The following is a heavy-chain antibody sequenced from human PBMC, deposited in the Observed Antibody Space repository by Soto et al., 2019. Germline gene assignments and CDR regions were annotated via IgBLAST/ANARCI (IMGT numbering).Heavy chain of an antibody. V-gene: IGHV4-31*03. CDR3: AAKQRKGSSSPKYCYYGMDV. CDR1: GGSISSGGYY. J-gene: IGHJ6*02. D-gene: IGHD6-6*01. Sequence: PSETLSLTCTVSGGSISSGGYYWSWVRQHPGKGLEWIGYIYYSGSTYYNPSLKSRATISVDTSKNQFSLKLISVTAADTAVYYCAAKQRKGSSSPKYCYYGMDVWGHGTTVTVSS. CDR2: IYYSGST.